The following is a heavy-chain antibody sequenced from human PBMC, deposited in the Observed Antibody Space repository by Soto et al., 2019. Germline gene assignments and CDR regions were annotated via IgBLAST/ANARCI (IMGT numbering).Heavy chain of an antibody. CDR2: IIPIFGTA. V-gene: IGHV1-69*01. CDR1: GGTFSSYA. CDR3: ARGSCSGGSCYSFRPPGWFDP. Sequence: QVQLVQSGAEVKKPGSSVKVSCKASGGTFSSYAISWVRQAPGQGLEWMGGIIPIFGTANYAQKVQGRVTITADESTSTAYMELSSLRSEDTAVYYCARGSCSGGSCYSFRPPGWFDPWGQGTLVTVSS. J-gene: IGHJ5*02. D-gene: IGHD2-15*01.